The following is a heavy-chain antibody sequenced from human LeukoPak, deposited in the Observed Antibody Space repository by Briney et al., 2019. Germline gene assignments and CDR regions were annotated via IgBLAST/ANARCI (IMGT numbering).Heavy chain of an antibody. V-gene: IGHV4-30-4*08. CDR2: IYYSGST. Sequence: SETLSLTCTVSGGSISSGDHYWSWIRQPPGKGLEWIGYIYYSGSTYYNPSLKSRVTISVDTSKNQFSLKLSSVTAADTAVYYCARADDILTGYSGTINWFDPWGQGTLVTVSS. CDR3: ARADDILTGYSGTINWFDP. D-gene: IGHD3-9*01. CDR1: GGSISSGDHY. J-gene: IGHJ5*02.